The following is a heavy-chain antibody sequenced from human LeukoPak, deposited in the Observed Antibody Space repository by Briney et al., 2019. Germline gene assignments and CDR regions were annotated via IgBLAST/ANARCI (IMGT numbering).Heavy chain of an antibody. CDR1: GSTFSHYW. D-gene: IGHD1-26*01. V-gene: IGHV3-74*01. CDR2: INPDGSRT. CDR3: SWDHTGKEDI. J-gene: IGHJ3*02. Sequence: GGSLRLSCAASGSTFSHYWMHWVRQAPGKGLVWVSRINPDGSRTDYADSVAGRFTISRDNAKNTLNLQMNSLRADDTAVYYCSWDHTGKEDIWGQGTMVTVSS.